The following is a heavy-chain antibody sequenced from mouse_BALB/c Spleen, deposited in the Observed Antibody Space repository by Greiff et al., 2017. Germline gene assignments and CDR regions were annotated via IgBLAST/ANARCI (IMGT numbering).Heavy chain of an antibody. V-gene: IGHV1-18*01. J-gene: IGHJ2*01. CDR3: ARGRYGNYLYYFDY. D-gene: IGHD2-10*02. CDR2: INPYNGGT. CDR1: GYSFTGYT. Sequence: EVKLVESGPELVKPGASMKISCKASGYSFTGYTMNWVKQSHGKNLEWIGLINPYNGGTSYNQKFKGKATLTVDKSSSTAYMELLSLTSEDSAVYYCARGRYGNYLYYFDYWGQGTTLTVSS.